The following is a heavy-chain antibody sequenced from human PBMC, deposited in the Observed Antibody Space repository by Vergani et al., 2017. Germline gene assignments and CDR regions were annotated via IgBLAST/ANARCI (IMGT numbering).Heavy chain of an antibody. CDR2: ISSSSSYI. Sequence: VQLLESGGDLVQPGGSLRLSCAASGFTFSSYSMNWVRQAPGKGLEWVSSISSSSSYIYYADSVKGRFTISRDNAKNSLYLQMNSLRAEDTAVYYCARGITMVRGVTAAWGQGTLVTVSS. CDR3: ARGITMVRGVTAA. J-gene: IGHJ5*02. D-gene: IGHD3-10*01. CDR1: GFTFSSYS. V-gene: IGHV3-21*02.